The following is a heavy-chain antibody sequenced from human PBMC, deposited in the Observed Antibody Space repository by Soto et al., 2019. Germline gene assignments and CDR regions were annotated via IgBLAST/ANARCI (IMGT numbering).Heavy chain of an antibody. CDR3: ARDHQSAVAGSFYGYYYYGMDV. CDR1: GFTFSSYS. D-gene: IGHD6-19*01. J-gene: IGHJ6*02. CDR2: ISSSSSTI. Sequence: GGSLRLSCAASGFTFSSYSMNWVRQAPGKGLEWVSYISSSSSTIYYADSVKGRFTISRDNAKNSLYLQMNSLRDEDTAVYYCARDHQSAVAGSFYGYYYYGMDVWGQGTTVTVSS. V-gene: IGHV3-48*02.